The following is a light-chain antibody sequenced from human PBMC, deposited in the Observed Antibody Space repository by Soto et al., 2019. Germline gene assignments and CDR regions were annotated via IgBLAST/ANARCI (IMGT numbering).Light chain of an antibody. CDR3: QNYNRASCT. CDR1: QGISDY. CDR2: SAS. V-gene: IGKV1-27*01. J-gene: IGKJ3*01. Sequence: DLQMTQSPSSLSASIGDRVTITCRASQGISDYLAWYQQKPGKVPELLIYSASTLQSGVPSRFSGSGSGTDFTLTITSLQPEDVETYYCQNYNRASCTFGPGTKVDIK.